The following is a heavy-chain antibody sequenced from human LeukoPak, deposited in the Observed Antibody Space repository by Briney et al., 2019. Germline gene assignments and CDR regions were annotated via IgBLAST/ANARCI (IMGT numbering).Heavy chain of an antibody. CDR2: ISSRRSYI. D-gene: IGHD6-19*01. V-gene: IGHV3-21*04. Sequence: GGSLRLSCAASGFTFSSYNMNWVRQAPGKGLEWVSSISSRRSYIYYADSVKGRFTISRDNAESSLFLQMNSLRAEDTAVYYCVRNLAVAGTCFDSWGRGTLVTVSS. CDR3: VRNLAVAGTCFDS. CDR1: GFTFSSYN. J-gene: IGHJ4*02.